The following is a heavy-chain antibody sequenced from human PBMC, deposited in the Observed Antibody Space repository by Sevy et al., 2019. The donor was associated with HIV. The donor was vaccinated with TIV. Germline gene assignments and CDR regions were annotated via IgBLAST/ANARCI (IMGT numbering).Heavy chain of an antibody. D-gene: IGHD3-10*01. Sequence: GGSLRLSCAASGFTFSGYGMHWVRQAPGKGLEWVAFIRYDGSTKYDVDSVKGRFTISRDNSKNTLFLQMNSLRTEDTSVYYCAKGLGMVQGSLLSDDVWGQGTLVTVSS. CDR1: GFTFSGYG. CDR3: AKGLGMVQGSLLSDDV. CDR2: IRYDGSTK. V-gene: IGHV3-30*02. J-gene: IGHJ3*01.